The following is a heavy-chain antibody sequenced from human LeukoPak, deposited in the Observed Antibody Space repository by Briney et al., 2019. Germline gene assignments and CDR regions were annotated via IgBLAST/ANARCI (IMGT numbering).Heavy chain of an antibody. CDR2: ISTSRTM. J-gene: IGHJ4*02. D-gene: IGHD1-14*01. Sequence: GGSLRLSCAASGFSFSSYNMNWVRQAPGKGLEWVSYISTSRTMYYADSVKGRFTISRDNTKNSLFLQMNSLRAEDTAVYYCAREVPVPNPPYYFDSWGQGTLVTVSS. CDR3: AREVPVPNPPYYFDS. V-gene: IGHV3-48*01. CDR1: GFSFSSYN.